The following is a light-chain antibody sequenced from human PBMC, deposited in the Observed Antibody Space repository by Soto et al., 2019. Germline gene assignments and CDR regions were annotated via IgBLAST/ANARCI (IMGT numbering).Light chain of an antibody. V-gene: IGLV2-14*01. CDR3: SSYTSSSTLYV. CDR1: SSDVGGYNY. CDR2: EVS. J-gene: IGLJ1*01. Sequence: QSALTQPASASGSPGQSITISCTGTSSDVGGYNYVSWYQQHPGKAPKLMIYEVSNRPSGVSNRFSGSKSGNTASLTISGLQAEDEADYYCSSYTSSSTLYVFGTGTRSPS.